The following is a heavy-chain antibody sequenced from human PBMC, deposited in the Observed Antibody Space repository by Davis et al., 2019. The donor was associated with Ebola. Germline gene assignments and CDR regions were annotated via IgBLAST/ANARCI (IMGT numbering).Heavy chain of an antibody. J-gene: IGHJ4*02. Sequence: ASVKVSCKASGGTFSSYAISWVRQAPRQGLEWMAWISAYNGHTNYAQKFQGRLTLTTDTSTSTVYMELRSLTSDDTAEYYCARGRNGGWDFDYWGQGTRVTVSS. D-gene: IGHD6-19*01. CDR1: GGTFSSYA. CDR3: ARGRNGGWDFDY. V-gene: IGHV1-18*01. CDR2: ISAYNGHT.